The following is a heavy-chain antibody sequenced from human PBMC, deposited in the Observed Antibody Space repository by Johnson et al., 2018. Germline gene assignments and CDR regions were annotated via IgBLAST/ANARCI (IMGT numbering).Heavy chain of an antibody. Sequence: VQLVESGGGLVKPGGSLRLSCAASGFTFSSYSMNWVRQAPGKGLEWVSSISSSSSYIYYADSVKGRFTISRDNAKNSLYLQMNSLSAEDTAVYYWARDPIYYQEAFYIWGQGTMVTVSS. CDR3: ARDPIYYQEAFYI. D-gene: IGHD3-10*01. CDR1: GFTFSSYS. CDR2: ISSSSSYI. V-gene: IGHV3-21*01. J-gene: IGHJ3*02.